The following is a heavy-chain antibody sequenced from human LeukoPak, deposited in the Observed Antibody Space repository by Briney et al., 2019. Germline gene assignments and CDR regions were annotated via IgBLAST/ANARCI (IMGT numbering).Heavy chain of an antibody. CDR3: ARSRDTTNYYGMDV. CDR1: ADSISSSKW. CDR2: IHHGGST. V-gene: IGHV4-4*02. J-gene: IGHJ6*02. Sequence: ASETLSPTCAVSADSISSSKWWSWVRQAPGKGLEWIGEIHHGGSTNYNPSLKSRVTISIDKSKNQFSLKMSSVTAADTAVYYCARSRDTTNYYGMDVWGQGTTVTVSS. D-gene: IGHD1-26*01.